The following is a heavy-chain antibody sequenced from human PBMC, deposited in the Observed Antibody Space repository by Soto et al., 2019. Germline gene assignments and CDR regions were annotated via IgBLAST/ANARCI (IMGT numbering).Heavy chain of an antibody. V-gene: IGHV4-39*01. CDR1: GGSISSSSYY. CDR3: ARYSSSWGNWFDP. Sequence: SETLSLTCTVSGGSISSSSYYWGWIRQPPGKGLEWIGSIYYSGSTYYNPSLKSRVTISVDTSKNQFSLKLSSVTAADTAVYYCARYSSSWGNWFDPWGQGTLVTVSS. CDR2: IYYSGST. J-gene: IGHJ5*02. D-gene: IGHD6-13*01.